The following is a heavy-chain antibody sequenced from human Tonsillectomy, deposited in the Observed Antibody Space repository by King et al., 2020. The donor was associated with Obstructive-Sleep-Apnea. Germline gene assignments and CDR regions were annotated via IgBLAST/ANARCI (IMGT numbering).Heavy chain of an antibody. V-gene: IGHV4-39*07. D-gene: IGHD6-13*01. CDR2: TYYSGST. CDR1: GDSISSSSYY. CDR3: ARASKLAAAGTGYYFDY. Sequence: MQLQESGPGMVKPSETLALTCTVSGDSISSSSYYWGWIRQPPGKGLEGIGTTYYSGSTYYNTSLKSRITISVDTSKTQFSLKLSSVTAADTAVYYCARASKLAAAGTGYYFDYWGQGSLVTVSS. J-gene: IGHJ4*02.